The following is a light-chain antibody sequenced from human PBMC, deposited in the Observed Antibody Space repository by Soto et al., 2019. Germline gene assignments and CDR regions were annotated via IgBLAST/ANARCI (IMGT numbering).Light chain of an antibody. J-gene: IGKJ2*01. CDR1: QSVSSK. CDR2: GTS. V-gene: IGKV3-15*01. Sequence: EIVMTQSPATLSVSPGERATLSCRASQSVSSKLAWFQQKPGQAPRLLIYGTSTRATGIPARFSGSGSGTEFTLTISSLQSEDFVVYYCQQYNNWPHTFGQGTKLEIK. CDR3: QQYNNWPHT.